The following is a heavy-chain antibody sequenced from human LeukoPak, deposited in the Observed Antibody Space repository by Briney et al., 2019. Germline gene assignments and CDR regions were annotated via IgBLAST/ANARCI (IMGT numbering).Heavy chain of an antibody. CDR2: ISGSGGST. Sequence: PGGSLRLSCAASGFTFSSYAMSWVRQAPGKGLEWVSAISGSGGSTYYADSVKGRFTISRDNAQNLVYLQMNNLRAEDTAVYYCAGQWFAYWGQGSLVTVSS. CDR1: GFTFSSYA. D-gene: IGHD6-19*01. V-gene: IGHV3-23*01. CDR3: AGQWFAY. J-gene: IGHJ4*02.